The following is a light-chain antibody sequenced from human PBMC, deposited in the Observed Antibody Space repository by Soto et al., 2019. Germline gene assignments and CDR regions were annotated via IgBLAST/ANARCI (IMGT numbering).Light chain of an antibody. Sequence: QSVLTQPASVSGSPGQSITVSCTGTSSDVGSYNLVSWYQQHPGKAPKLMIYEGSKRPSGVSNRFSGSKSGNTASLTISGLQAEDEADYYCNSYASSTTPYVFGTGTKVTVL. CDR2: EGS. J-gene: IGLJ1*01. V-gene: IGLV2-14*02. CDR1: SSDVGSYNL. CDR3: NSYASSTTPYV.